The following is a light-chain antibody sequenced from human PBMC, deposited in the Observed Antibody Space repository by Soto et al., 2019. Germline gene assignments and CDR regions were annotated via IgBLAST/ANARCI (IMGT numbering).Light chain of an antibody. CDR3: QQYGSWT. Sequence: LLTQSPGTLSLSPGERATLSRRASQSVSSSYLAWYQQKPGQATRLLIYGASSRATGIPDMFRCSGSGTDCTLTISRLEPEYFAVDYCQQYGSWTLGPGTKLDIK. CDR2: GAS. CDR1: QSVSSSY. V-gene: IGKV3-20*01. J-gene: IGKJ1*01.